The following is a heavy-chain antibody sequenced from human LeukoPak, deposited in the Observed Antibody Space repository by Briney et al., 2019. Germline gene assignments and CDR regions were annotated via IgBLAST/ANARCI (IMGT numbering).Heavy chain of an antibody. J-gene: IGHJ5*02. Sequence: PGGSLRLSCAASGFTFSDYAPSWVRQAPGKGLEWVSGISNSGGRTDYADSVKGRFTISRDNSKNTLYLQMNSLRAEDTAVYYCAKGRGSGSYFGIDPWGQGTLVTVSS. D-gene: IGHD3-10*01. CDR3: AKGRGSGSYFGIDP. CDR1: GFTFSDYA. CDR2: ISNSGGRT. V-gene: IGHV3-23*01.